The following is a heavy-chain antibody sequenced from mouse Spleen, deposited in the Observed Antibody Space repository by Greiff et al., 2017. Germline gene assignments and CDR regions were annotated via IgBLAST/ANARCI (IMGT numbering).Heavy chain of an antibody. Sequence: EVKLVESGPGMVKPSQSLSLTCTVTGYSITSGYDWHWIRHFPGNKLEWMGYISYSGSTNYNPSLKSRISITHDTSKNHFFLKLNSVTTEDTATYYCAREGDKRGIFAYWGQGTLVTVSA. J-gene: IGHJ3*01. CDR1: GYSITSGYD. CDR2: ISYSGST. V-gene: IGHV3-1*01. CDR3: AREGDKRGIFAY.